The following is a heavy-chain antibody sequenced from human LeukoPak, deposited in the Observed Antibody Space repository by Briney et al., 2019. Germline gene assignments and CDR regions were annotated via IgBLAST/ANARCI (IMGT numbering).Heavy chain of an antibody. V-gene: IGHV1-18*01. CDR3: ARGFYQHFDY. Sequence: ASVRVSCKASGYTFTNHDISWVRQAPGQGLERMGWISTYNGNTNYAQKLQGRVTMTADTSTTTAYMELRSLSSDDTAVYYCARGFYQHFDYWGQGTLVTVSS. J-gene: IGHJ4*02. D-gene: IGHD3-3*01. CDR1: GYTFTNHD. CDR2: ISTYNGNT.